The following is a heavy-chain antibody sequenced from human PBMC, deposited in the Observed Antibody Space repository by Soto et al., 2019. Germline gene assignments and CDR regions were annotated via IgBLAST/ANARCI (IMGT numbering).Heavy chain of an antibody. Sequence: GASVKVSCTASGYTFTSYYMHGVRQAPGQGLEWMGIINPSGGSTSYAQKFQGRVTMTRDTSTSTVYMELSSLRSEDTAVYYCARDLDILTGYYWFDPWGQGTLVTVSS. V-gene: IGHV1-46*01. J-gene: IGHJ5*02. CDR1: GYTFTSYY. CDR2: INPSGGST. CDR3: ARDLDILTGYYWFDP. D-gene: IGHD3-9*01.